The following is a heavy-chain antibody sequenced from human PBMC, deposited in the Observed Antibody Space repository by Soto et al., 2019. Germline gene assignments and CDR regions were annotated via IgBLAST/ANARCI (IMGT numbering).Heavy chain of an antibody. Sequence: PSETLSLTCTVSGGSISSGDYYWSWIRQPPGKGLEWIGYIYYSGSTYYNPSLKSRVTISVDTSKNQFSLKLSSVTAADTAVYYCAREKDGYSSSWFHFDYRGQGTLVTVSS. CDR1: GGSISSGDYY. CDR2: IYYSGST. J-gene: IGHJ4*02. V-gene: IGHV4-30-4*01. CDR3: AREKDGYSSSWFHFDY. D-gene: IGHD6-13*01.